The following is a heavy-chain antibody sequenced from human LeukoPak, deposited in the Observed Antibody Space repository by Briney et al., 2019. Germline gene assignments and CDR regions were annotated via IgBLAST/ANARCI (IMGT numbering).Heavy chain of an antibody. CDR1: GFSLSTSGAG. J-gene: IGHJ6*04. Sequence: SGPTLVKPTQTLTLTCTFSGFSLSTSGAGVGWIRQPPGKALEWLALIYWDDDRRYSPSLKSRLTITKDTSRNQVVLTMTNMDPVDTATYNCAHLRGGGWGKGTTVTVSS. CDR2: IYWDDDR. V-gene: IGHV2-5*02. D-gene: IGHD3-10*01. CDR3: AHLRGGG.